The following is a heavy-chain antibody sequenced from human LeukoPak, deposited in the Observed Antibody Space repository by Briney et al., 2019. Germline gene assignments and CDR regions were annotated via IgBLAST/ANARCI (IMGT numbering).Heavy chain of an antibody. CDR2: MNPNSGNT. V-gene: IGHV1-8*01. D-gene: IGHD4-17*01. Sequence: ASVKVPCKASGYTFTSFDINWARQATGQGLEWMGWMNPNSGNTGYAQKFQGRVTMTRNTSISTAYMELSSLRSEDTAVYYCARARYGDYAFDYWGQGTLVTVSS. CDR3: ARARYGDYAFDY. CDR1: GYTFTSFD. J-gene: IGHJ4*02.